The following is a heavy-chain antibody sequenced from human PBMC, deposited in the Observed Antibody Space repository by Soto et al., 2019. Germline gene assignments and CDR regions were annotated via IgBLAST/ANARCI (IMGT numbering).Heavy chain of an antibody. CDR1: GGTFSSYA. V-gene: IGHV1-69*13. J-gene: IGHJ3*02. CDR3: ARPAGELLTSEEDAFDI. D-gene: IGHD1-26*01. CDR2: ITPIFGTA. Sequence: ASVKVSCKASGGTFSSYAISWVRQAPGQGLEWMGGITPIFGTANYAQKFQGRVTITADESTSTAYMELSSLRSEDTAVYYCARPAGELLTSEEDAFDIWGQGTMVTVSS.